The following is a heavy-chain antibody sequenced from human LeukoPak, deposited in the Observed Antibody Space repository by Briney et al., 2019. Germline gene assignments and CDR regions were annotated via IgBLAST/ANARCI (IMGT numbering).Heavy chain of an antibody. V-gene: IGHV1-2*02. CDR3: ARLYYYDSSGDY. CDR2: INPNSGGT. Sequence: ASVKVSCKASGYTFTGDYMHWVRQAPGQGLEWMGWINPNSGGTNYAQKFQGRVTMTRDTSISTAYMELSRLRSDDTAVYYCARLYYYDSSGDYWGQGTLVTVSS. CDR1: GYTFTGDY. D-gene: IGHD3-22*01. J-gene: IGHJ4*02.